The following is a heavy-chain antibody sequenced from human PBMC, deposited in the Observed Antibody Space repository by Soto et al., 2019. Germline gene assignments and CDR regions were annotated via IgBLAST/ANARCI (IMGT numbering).Heavy chain of an antibody. CDR2: IYYSGST. CDR3: ASGAAWGDPLYFDY. D-gene: IGHD2-21*02. Sequence: QVQLQESGPGLVKPSQTLSLTCTVSGGSISSGGYYWSWIRQHPGKGLEWIGYIYYSGSTYYNPSLKSRVTISVDAAKKQFSPKLSSVTAADTAVYYCASGAAWGDPLYFDYWGQGTLVTVSS. J-gene: IGHJ4*02. V-gene: IGHV4-31*03. CDR1: GGSISSGGYY.